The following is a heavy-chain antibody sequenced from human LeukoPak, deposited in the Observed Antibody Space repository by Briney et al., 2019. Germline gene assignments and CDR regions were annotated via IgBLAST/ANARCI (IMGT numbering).Heavy chain of an antibody. CDR2: ISGSGVST. CDR3: AKDPSVTLSGYFQH. CDR1: GFTISSYS. V-gene: IGHV3-23*01. J-gene: IGHJ1*01. Sequence: PGGSLRLSCAASGFTISSYSMSWVRQAPGKGLQWVLSISGSGVSTYSPDSVKGRFTISRDNSKNTLYLKMNSLRAEDTAVYYCAKDPSVTLSGYFQHWGQGTLGTVSS. D-gene: IGHD5-18*01.